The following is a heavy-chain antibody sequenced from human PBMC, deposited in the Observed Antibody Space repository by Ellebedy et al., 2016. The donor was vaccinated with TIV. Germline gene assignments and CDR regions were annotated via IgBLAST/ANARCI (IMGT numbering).Heavy chain of an antibody. Sequence: MPSETLSLTCTVSGGSISSSSYYWGWIRQPPGKGLEWIGEINHSGSTNYNPSLKSRVTISVDTSTNQFSLKLSSVTAADTAVYYCAREHYDFWSGYYVGDYYYYGMDVWGQGTTVTVSS. V-gene: IGHV4-39*07. CDR2: INHSGST. CDR3: AREHYDFWSGYYVGDYYYYGMDV. D-gene: IGHD3-3*01. J-gene: IGHJ6*02. CDR1: GGSISSSSYY.